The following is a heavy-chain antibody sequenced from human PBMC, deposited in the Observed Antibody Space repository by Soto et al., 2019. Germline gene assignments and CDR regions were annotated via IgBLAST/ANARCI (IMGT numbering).Heavy chain of an antibody. CDR3: ATWAIAVGGEGF. J-gene: IGHJ4*02. V-gene: IGHV3-48*02. CDR2: ISSTGDLI. CDR1: GFTVSDYS. Sequence: GSLRLSCTASGFTVSDYSVNWVRQAPGKGLEWISYISSTGDLIFYADSVKGRFTIARDIAKNSLYLQMDSLRDEDSAVYYCATWAIAVGGEGFWGQGTLVPSPQ. D-gene: IGHD2-21*01.